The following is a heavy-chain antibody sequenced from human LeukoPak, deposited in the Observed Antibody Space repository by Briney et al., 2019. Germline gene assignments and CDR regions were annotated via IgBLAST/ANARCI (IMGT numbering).Heavy chain of an antibody. J-gene: IGHJ3*02. Sequence: SETLSLTCTVSGGSISSYYWSWIRQPPGKGLEWIGYIYYSGSTNYNPSLKSRVTISVDTSKNQFSLKLSSATAADTAVYYCARVHANYDFWGYAFDIWGRGTMVTVSS. CDR3: ARVHANYDFWGYAFDI. CDR2: IYYSGST. D-gene: IGHD3-3*01. V-gene: IGHV4-59*01. CDR1: GGSISSYY.